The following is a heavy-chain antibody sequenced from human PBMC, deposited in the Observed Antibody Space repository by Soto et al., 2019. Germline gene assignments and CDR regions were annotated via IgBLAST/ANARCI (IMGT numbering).Heavy chain of an antibody. CDR3: AKAPVPALLPATLYYFDY. CDR2: ISGSGGST. V-gene: IGHV3-23*01. CDR1: VFTCSSYA. Sequence: GSLRLSCAASVFTCSSYAMSWVRQAPGKGLEWVSAISGSGGSTYYADSVKGRFTISRDNSKNTLYLQMNSLRAEDTAVYYCAKAPVPALLPATLYYFDYWGQGTLVTAPQ. J-gene: IGHJ4*02. D-gene: IGHD2-2*01.